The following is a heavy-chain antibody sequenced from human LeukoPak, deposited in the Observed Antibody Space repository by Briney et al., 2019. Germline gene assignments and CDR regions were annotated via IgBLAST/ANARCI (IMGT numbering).Heavy chain of an antibody. Sequence: SETLSLTCAVSGGSISSGGYSWSWIRQPPGKGLEWIGYIYHSGSTYYNPSLKSRVTISVDRSKNQFSLKLSSVTAADTAVYYCARAQGYSYGLVLGYWGQGTLVTVSS. CDR2: IYHSGST. CDR1: GGSISSGGYS. CDR3: ARAQGYSYGLVLGY. V-gene: IGHV4-30-2*01. D-gene: IGHD5-18*01. J-gene: IGHJ4*02.